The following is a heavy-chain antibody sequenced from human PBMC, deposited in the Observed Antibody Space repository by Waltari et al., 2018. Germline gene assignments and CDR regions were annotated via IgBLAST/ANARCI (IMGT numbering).Heavy chain of an antibody. D-gene: IGHD7-27*01. Sequence: QVQLQESGPGLVMPSQTLSLTCSVSGGSVNNEDSHWSWIRQPPEKGLEWIGYISYSAGTSYNPSLKSRVTISIDTSTKQFSRKWDSVTAADTAVYFCARAVTGTSNYDHGGQGTLVTVSS. CDR1: GGSVNNEDSH. V-gene: IGHV4-30-4*08. CDR2: ISYSAGT. J-gene: IGHJ4*02. CDR3: ARAVTGTSNYDH.